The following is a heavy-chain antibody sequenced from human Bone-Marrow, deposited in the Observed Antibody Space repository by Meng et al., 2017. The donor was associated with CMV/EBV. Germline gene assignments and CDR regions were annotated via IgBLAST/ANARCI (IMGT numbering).Heavy chain of an antibody. CDR2: IYYSGST. D-gene: IGHD1-26*01. V-gene: IGHV4-39*07. CDR3: ARDNAVGATTGFDP. CDR1: GGSISSSSYY. J-gene: IGHJ5*01. Sequence: GSLRLSCTVSGGSISSSSYYWGWIRQPPGKGLEGIGSIYYSGSTYYNPSLKSRVTISVDTSKNQFSLKLRSVTAADTAVYFCARDNAVGATTGFDPWGQGTLVTGSS.